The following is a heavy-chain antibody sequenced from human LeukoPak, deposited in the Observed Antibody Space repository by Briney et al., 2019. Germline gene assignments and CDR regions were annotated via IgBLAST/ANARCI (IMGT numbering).Heavy chain of an antibody. D-gene: IGHD6-13*01. J-gene: IGHJ5*02. CDR3: ARGRPTTSIAAAGVNWFDP. Sequence: SVKVSCKASGGTFSSYGISWVRQAPGQGLEWMGGIIPIFGTANYAQKFQGRVTITADKSTSTAYMELSSLRSEDTAVYYCARGRPTTSIAAAGVNWFDPWGQGTLVTVSS. CDR2: IIPIFGTA. CDR1: GGTFSSYG. V-gene: IGHV1-69*06.